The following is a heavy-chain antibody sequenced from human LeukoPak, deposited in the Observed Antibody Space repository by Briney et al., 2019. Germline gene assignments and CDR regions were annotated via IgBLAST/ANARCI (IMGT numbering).Heavy chain of an antibody. V-gene: IGHV3-20*04. Sequence: PGGSLRLSCAASGFIFADHGMTWVRQVPGKGLEWVSGINWNGGSTGYVDSVKGRFTISRDNAKNSLYLQMNSLRAEDTAVYYCARDLPYPRSYYDTDLDYWGQGTLVTVSS. D-gene: IGHD3-22*01. CDR3: ARDLPYPRSYYDTDLDY. CDR1: GFIFADHG. J-gene: IGHJ4*02. CDR2: INWNGGST.